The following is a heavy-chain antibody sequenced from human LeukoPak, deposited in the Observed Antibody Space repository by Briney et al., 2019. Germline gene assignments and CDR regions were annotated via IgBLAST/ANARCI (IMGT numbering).Heavy chain of an antibody. D-gene: IGHD3-3*01. CDR2: ISAYNGNT. V-gene: IGHV1-18*01. CDR3: ARSVTRTYYDFWSGHHYFDY. Sequence: ASMKVSCKASGYTFTSYGISWVRQAPGQGLEWMGWISAYNGNTNYAQKLQGRVTMTTDTSTSTAYMELRSLRSDDTAVYYCARSVTRTYYDFWSGHHYFDYWGQGTLVTVSS. CDR1: GYTFTSYG. J-gene: IGHJ4*02.